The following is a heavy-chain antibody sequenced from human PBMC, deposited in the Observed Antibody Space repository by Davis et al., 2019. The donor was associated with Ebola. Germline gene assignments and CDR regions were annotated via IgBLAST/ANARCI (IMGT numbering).Heavy chain of an antibody. J-gene: IGHJ6*02. CDR1: VGSISTGNW. D-gene: IGHD3-9*01. CDR3: ARGRYFDWLLLAPYYYYGMDV. Sequence: SETLSLTCTVSVGSISTGNWWNWVRQSPGKGLEWIGEINHSGSTNYNPSLKSRVTISVDTSKNQFSLKLSSVTAADTAVYYCARGRYFDWLLLAPYYYYGMDVWGQGTTVTVSS. CDR2: INHSGST. V-gene: IGHV4-4*02.